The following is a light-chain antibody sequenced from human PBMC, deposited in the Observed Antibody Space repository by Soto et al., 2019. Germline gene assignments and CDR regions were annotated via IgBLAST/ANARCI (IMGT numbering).Light chain of an antibody. CDR2: GAS. CDR1: QSVSNN. Sequence: EIVLTQSPVTLSVSPGERATLSCRASQSVSNNLAWYQQKPGQAPRLLIHGASTRATGIPARFSGSGSGTDFTLTISSLEPGDIAVYYCQQRNNWPITFGQGTRLEI. J-gene: IGKJ5*01. CDR3: QQRNNWPIT. V-gene: IGKV3-11*01.